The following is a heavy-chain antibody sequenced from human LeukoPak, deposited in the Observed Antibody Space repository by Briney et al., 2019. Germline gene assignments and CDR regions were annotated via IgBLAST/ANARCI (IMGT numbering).Heavy chain of an antibody. CDR2: INPNSGGT. CDR3: ARDGGGGWELRFLVY. D-gene: IGHD1-26*01. V-gene: IGHV1-2*02. J-gene: IGHJ4*02. CDR1: GYTFTGYY. Sequence: ASVKVSCKASGYTFTGYYMHWLRQAPGQGLEWMGWINPNSGGTNYAQKFQGRVTMTRDTSISTAYMELSRLRSDDTAVYYCARDGGGGWELRFLVYWGQGTLVTVSS.